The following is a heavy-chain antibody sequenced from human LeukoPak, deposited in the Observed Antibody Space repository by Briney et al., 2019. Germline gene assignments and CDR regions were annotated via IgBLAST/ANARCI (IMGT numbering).Heavy chain of an antibody. CDR2: IYPGDSDT. Sequence: RGESLKISCKGSGYSFTNYWIARVRQMPGKGLEWMGIIYPGDSDTRYSPSFQGQVTISADKSISTAYLQWSSLKASDTAMYYCASSRSGWSFDYWGQGTLVTVSS. CDR3: ASSRSGWSFDY. J-gene: IGHJ4*02. D-gene: IGHD6-19*01. CDR1: GYSFTNYW. V-gene: IGHV5-51*01.